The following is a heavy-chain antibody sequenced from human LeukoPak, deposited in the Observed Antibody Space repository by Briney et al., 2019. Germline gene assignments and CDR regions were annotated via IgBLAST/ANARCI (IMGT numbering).Heavy chain of an antibody. D-gene: IGHD3-9*01. V-gene: IGHV3-48*03. J-gene: IGHJ6*03. CDR1: GFTFSSYE. Sequence: GGSLRLSCAASGFTFSSYEMNWVRQAPGKGLEGVSYISSSGSTIYYADVVKGRFTISRDNSKNTLYLQMNSLRAEDTALYYCARDGYFGSDSVTGAGALGDYYMDVWGKGTTVTVSS. CDR3: ARDGYFGSDSVTGAGALGDYYMDV. CDR2: ISSSGSTI.